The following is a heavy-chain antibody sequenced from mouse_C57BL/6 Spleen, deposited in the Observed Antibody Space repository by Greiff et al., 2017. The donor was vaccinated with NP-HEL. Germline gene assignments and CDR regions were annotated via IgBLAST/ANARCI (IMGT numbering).Heavy chain of an antibody. V-gene: IGHV1-39*01. D-gene: IGHD1-1*02. J-gene: IGHJ2*01. Sequence: VQLQQSGPELVKPGASVKISCKASGYSFTDYNMNWVKQSNGKSLEWIGVINPNYGTTSYNQKFKGKATLTVDQSSSTAYLQLNSLTSEDSAVYSCASSGGYGLYYFDYWGQGTTLTVSS. CDR3: ASSGGYGLYYFDY. CDR2: INPNYGTT. CDR1: GYSFTDYN.